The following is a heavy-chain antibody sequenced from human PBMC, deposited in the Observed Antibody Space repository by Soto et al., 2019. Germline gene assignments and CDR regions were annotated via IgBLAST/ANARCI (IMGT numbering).Heavy chain of an antibody. CDR1: GDSISSGGYY. Sequence: SETLSLTCTVSGDSISSGGYYWSWIRQHPGKGLEWIGYIHYTGSTYYNPSLTSRVTISVDTSENQFTLKLSSVTAADTAIYFCARDSGSGLFDYWGQGTLVTVSS. D-gene: IGHD2-15*01. CDR2: IHYTGST. J-gene: IGHJ4*02. V-gene: IGHV4-31*03. CDR3: ARDSGSGLFDY.